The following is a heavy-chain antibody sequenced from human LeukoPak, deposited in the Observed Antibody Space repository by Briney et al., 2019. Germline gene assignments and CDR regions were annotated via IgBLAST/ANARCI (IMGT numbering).Heavy chain of an antibody. D-gene: IGHD2-21*02. CDR3: ARAEVVTALYDY. Sequence: SETLSHTCTVSGVSVTSYYWSWIRQPPGKGLEWIGYIYYSGSTNYSPSLKSRVTISIDTSKNQFSLKLSSVTAADTAVYYCARAEVVTALYDYWGQGTLVTVSS. CDR2: IYYSGST. V-gene: IGHV4-59*02. CDR1: GVSVTSYY. J-gene: IGHJ4*02.